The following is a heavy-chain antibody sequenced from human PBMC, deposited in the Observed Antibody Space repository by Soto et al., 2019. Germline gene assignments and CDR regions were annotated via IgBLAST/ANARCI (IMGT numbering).Heavy chain of an antibody. CDR2: INTDGTST. Sequence: PGGSLRLSCEASGMNFGGYWMHWVRQAPGKGLVWVSEINTDGTSTNYADSLKGRFTISRDNARDTLYLQMNSLSVEDTAVYSCATLSDPVDFWGQGTLVTVSS. CDR3: ATLSDPVDF. V-gene: IGHV3-74*01. CDR1: GMNFGGYW. J-gene: IGHJ4*02.